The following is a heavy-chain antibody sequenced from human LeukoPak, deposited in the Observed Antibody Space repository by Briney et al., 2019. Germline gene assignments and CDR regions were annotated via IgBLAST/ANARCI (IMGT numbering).Heavy chain of an antibody. J-gene: IGHJ4*02. D-gene: IGHD5-12*01. CDR3: ATEQTSGYSGYDRLFDY. V-gene: IGHV1-24*01. Sequence: ASVKVSCKVSGYTLTELSMHWVRQVPGKGLEWMGGFDPEDGETIYAQKFQGRVTMTEDTSTDTAYMELSSLRSEDTAVYYCATEQTSGYSGYDRLFDYWGQGTLVTVSS. CDR1: GYTLTELS. CDR2: FDPEDGET.